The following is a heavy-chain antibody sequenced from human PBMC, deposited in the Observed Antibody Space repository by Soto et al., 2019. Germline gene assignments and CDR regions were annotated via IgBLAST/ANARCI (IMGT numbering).Heavy chain of an antibody. D-gene: IGHD5-12*01. V-gene: IGHV3-30*18. J-gene: IGHJ4*02. Sequence: QVQLVESGGGVVQPGRSLRLSCVASGFIFSDYGMHWVRQAPGKGLEWVAVISHDRSNKFFADSVKGRFTISRDNSKNTLYLQMNSLGAEDTAVYYCAKEWGGYDKAFFDWGQGTLVTVSS. CDR3: AKEWGGYDKAFFD. CDR1: GFIFSDYG. CDR2: ISHDRSNK.